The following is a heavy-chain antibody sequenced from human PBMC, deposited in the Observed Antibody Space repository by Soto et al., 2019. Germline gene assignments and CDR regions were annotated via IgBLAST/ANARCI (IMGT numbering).Heavy chain of an antibody. CDR1: GFTFSSYG. J-gene: IGHJ4*02. V-gene: IGHV3-33*01. CDR2: IWYDGSNK. CDR3: ARDQDGYNYDDKDTFDY. D-gene: IGHD5-12*01. Sequence: GGSLRLSCAASGFTFSSYGMHWVRQAPGKGLEWVAVIWYDGSNKYYADSVKGRFTISRDNSKNTLYLQMNSLRAEDTAVYYCARDQDGYNYDDKDTFDYWGQGTLVTVSS.